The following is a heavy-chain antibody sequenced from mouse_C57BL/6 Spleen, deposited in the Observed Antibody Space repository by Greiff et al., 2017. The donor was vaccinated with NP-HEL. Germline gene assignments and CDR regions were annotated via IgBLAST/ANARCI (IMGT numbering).Heavy chain of an antibody. V-gene: IGHV1-42*01. CDR2: INPSTGGT. D-gene: IGHD3-3*01. Sequence: VQLQQSGPELVKPGASVKISCKASGYSFTGYYMNWVKQSPEKSLEWIGEINPSTGGTTYNQKFKAKATLTVDKSSSTAYMQLKSLTSEDSAVYYCARKGTCFDYWGKGTTLTVSS. CDR3: ARKGTCFDY. CDR1: GYSFTGYY. J-gene: IGHJ2*01.